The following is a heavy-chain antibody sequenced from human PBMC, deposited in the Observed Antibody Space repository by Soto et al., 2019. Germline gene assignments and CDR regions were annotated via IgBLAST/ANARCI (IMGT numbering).Heavy chain of an antibody. Sequence: QLQLQESGPGLVKPSETLSLTCTVSGGSISSSSYYWGWIRQPPGKGLEWIGSIYYSGSTYYNPSLKSRVTISVDTSKNQFSLKLSSVTAADTAVYYCASRKEYSSSPRNWFDPWGQGTLVTVSS. CDR1: GGSISSSSYY. CDR2: IYYSGST. CDR3: ASRKEYSSSPRNWFDP. D-gene: IGHD6-6*01. J-gene: IGHJ5*02. V-gene: IGHV4-39*01.